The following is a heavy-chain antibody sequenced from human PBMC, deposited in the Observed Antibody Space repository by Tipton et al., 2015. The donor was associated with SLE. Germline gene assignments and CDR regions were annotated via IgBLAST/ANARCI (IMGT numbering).Heavy chain of an antibody. Sequence: TLSLTCTVSNGSTSSSPYYWGWIRQSPGKGLEWVGSIYYSGSTYYNPSLKSRVTISVDTSRNQCSLNLTSVTAADTAVYYCARGPYYYMDVWGKGTTVTVSS. CDR3: ARGPYYYMDV. CDR1: NGSTSSSPYY. J-gene: IGHJ6*03. V-gene: IGHV4-39*07. CDR2: IYYSGST.